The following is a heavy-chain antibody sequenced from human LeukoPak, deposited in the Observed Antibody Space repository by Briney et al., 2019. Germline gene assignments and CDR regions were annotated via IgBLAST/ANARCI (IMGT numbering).Heavy chain of an antibody. J-gene: IGHJ3*02. CDR2: IYYSGST. CDR1: GGSISSGDYY. CDR3: ARAQEAGYSYGLDSGSDI. Sequence: PSQTLSLTCTVSGGSISSGDYYWRSIRQPPGKGLDWIVYIYYSGSTYYNPSLKSRVTISVDTSKNQCSRKRSSGTAADTAVYYCARAQEAGYSYGLDSGSDIWGQGTMVTVSS. D-gene: IGHD5-18*01. V-gene: IGHV4-30-4*01.